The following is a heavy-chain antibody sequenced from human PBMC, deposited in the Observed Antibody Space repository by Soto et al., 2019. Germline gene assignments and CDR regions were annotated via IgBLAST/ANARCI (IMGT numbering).Heavy chain of an antibody. CDR1: GGTFSSYA. J-gene: IGHJ5*02. CDR2: IIPIFGTA. Sequence: SLKVSCKASGGTFSSYAISWVRQAPGQGLEWMGGIIPIFGTANYAQKFQGRVTITADKSTSTAYMELSSLRSEDTAVYYCARDSVDSSSYNWFDPWGQGTLVTVSS. D-gene: IGHD6-13*01. CDR3: ARDSVDSSSYNWFDP. V-gene: IGHV1-69*06.